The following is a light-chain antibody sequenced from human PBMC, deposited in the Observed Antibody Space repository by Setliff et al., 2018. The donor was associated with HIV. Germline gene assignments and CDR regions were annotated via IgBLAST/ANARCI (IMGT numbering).Light chain of an antibody. Sequence: QSALAQPRSVSGSPGQSVTFTCTGSSSDIGTYNYVSWYQQYPGKAPRLMIFDVTRRPSGVPDRFSGSKSGNTASLTISGLQAEDEADYYCCSYAGSSSYVFGTGTKVTVL. V-gene: IGLV2-11*01. J-gene: IGLJ1*01. CDR2: DVT. CDR1: SSDIGTYNY. CDR3: CSYAGSSSYV.